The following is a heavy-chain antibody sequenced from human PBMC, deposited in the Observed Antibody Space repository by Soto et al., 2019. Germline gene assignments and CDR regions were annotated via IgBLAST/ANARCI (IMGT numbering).Heavy chain of an antibody. V-gene: IGHV4-4*07. CDR2: IYATGTT. D-gene: IGHD1-1*01. J-gene: IGHJ5*02. CDR1: GASISGFY. Sequence: TLSLTCTVSGASISGFYWSWIRKSAGKGLEWIGRIYATGTTDYNPSLKSRVMMSADTSKKQFSLKLRSVTAADTAVYYCVRDGTKTLRDWFDPWGQGISVTVS. CDR3: VRDGTKTLRDWFDP.